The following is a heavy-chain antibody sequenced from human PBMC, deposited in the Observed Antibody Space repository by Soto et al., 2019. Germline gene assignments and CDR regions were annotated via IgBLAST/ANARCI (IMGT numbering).Heavy chain of an antibody. Sequence: ASVKVSCKASGYTFTSYGISWVRQAPGQGLEWMGWISAYNGNTNYAQKLQGRVTMTTDTSTSTAYMELRSLRSDDTAVYYCARDLGYDSSGYYRSYYYYGMEVWGQGTTVTVSS. V-gene: IGHV1-18*01. J-gene: IGHJ6*02. CDR2: ISAYNGNT. CDR1: GYTFTSYG. D-gene: IGHD3-22*01. CDR3: ARDLGYDSSGYYRSYYYYGMEV.